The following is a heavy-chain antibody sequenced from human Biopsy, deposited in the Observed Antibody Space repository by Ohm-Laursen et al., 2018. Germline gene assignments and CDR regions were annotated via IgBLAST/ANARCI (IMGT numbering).Heavy chain of an antibody. Sequence: GTLSLTCIVSGGSISDYFWSWIRQPADKGLEYIGRIYTSGITNYNPSLKSRVTMSVDTSKNKFSLRVSSVAAADTAVYYCARDRDRRGWFDPWGQGTLVTVSS. D-gene: IGHD1-14*01. J-gene: IGHJ5*02. CDR2: IYTSGIT. CDR1: GGSISDYF. CDR3: ARDRDRRGWFDP. V-gene: IGHV4-4*07.